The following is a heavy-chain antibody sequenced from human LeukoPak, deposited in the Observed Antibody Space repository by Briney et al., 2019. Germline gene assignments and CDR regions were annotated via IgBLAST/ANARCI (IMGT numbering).Heavy chain of an antibody. Sequence: GGSLRLSCAASGFTFSSYSMNWVRQAPGEGLEWVSSISSSSSYIYYADSVKGRFTISRDNAKNSLYLQMNSLRAEDTAVYYCARDRVWYSSPTVTTETFDYWGQGTLVTVSS. CDR2: ISSSSSYI. CDR1: GFTFSSYS. D-gene: IGHD4-17*01. J-gene: IGHJ4*02. CDR3: ARDRVWYSSPTVTTETFDY. V-gene: IGHV3-21*01.